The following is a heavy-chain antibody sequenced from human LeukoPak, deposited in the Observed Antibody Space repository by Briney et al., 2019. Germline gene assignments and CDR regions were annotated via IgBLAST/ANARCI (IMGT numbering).Heavy chain of an antibody. J-gene: IGHJ4*02. D-gene: IGHD6-13*01. CDR3: ARGSYSSSWYFGY. Sequence: SETLSLTCTVSGGSFSSGAYYWTWIRQHPGKGLEWIGFIYYSGSTYYNPSLKSRVTVSIDTSKNQFSLKLSSVTAADTAVYYCARGSYSSSWYFGYWGQGTLVTVSS. CDR2: IYYSGST. V-gene: IGHV4-31*03. CDR1: GGSFSSGAYY.